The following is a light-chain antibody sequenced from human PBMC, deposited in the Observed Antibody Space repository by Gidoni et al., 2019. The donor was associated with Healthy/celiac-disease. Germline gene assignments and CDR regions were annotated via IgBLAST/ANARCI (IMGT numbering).Light chain of an antibody. V-gene: IGKV3-15*01. Sequence: EIVLTQSPATLSVPPGERATLSCRASQRVSSNLAWYQQKPSQAPRLLIYGASTRATGIPARFSGSGSGTEFTLTISSLQSEDFAVYYCQQYNNWPPYTFGQGTKLEIK. CDR3: QQYNNWPPYT. CDR1: QRVSSN. J-gene: IGKJ2*01. CDR2: GAS.